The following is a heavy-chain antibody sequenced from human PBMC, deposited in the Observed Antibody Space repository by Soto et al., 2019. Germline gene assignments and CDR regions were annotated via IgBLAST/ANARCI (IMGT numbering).Heavy chain of an antibody. CDR1: GGSISSYY. V-gene: IGHV4-59*01. Sequence: SETLSLTCTVSGGSISSYYWSWIRQPPGKGLEWIGYIYYSGSTNYNPSLKSRVTISVDTSKNQFSLKLSSVTAADTAVYYCARALRSAAGNWSDPRGQATLGTVFS. D-gene: IGHD6-13*01. CDR3: ARALRSAAGNWSDP. J-gene: IGHJ5*02. CDR2: IYYSGST.